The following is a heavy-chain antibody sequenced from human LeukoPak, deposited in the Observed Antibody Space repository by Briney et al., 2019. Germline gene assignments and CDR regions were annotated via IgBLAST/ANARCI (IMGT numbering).Heavy chain of an antibody. J-gene: IGHJ4*02. CDR1: GFTFSSYA. D-gene: IGHD3-9*01. CDR2: ISGSGSST. Sequence: GGSLRLSCAASGFTFSSYAMSWVRQAPGKGLEWVSVISGSGSSTNYADSVKGRFTISRDNSKNTLYLQMNGLRAEDTAVYYCVKPNYDILTGYLWNYFDYWGQGTLVTVSS. CDR3: VKPNYDILTGYLWNYFDY. V-gene: IGHV3-23*01.